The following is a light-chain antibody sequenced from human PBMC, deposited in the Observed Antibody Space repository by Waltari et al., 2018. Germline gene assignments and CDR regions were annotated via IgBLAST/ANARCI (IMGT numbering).Light chain of an antibody. V-gene: IGLV3-21*04. J-gene: IGLJ1*01. CDR3: QVWHADIDPGV. CDR2: YDS. Sequence: SYVLTQPPSVSVAPGETASITCGGDNIGSYSVHCYQQKPGQAPVLVIFYDSDRPSGIPARFSGSNSGNTATLTITSVEAGDEARYYCQVWHADIDPGVFGTGTEVTVL. CDR1: NIGSYS.